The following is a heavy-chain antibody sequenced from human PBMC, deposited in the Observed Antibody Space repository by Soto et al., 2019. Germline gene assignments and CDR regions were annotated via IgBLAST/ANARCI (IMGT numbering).Heavy chain of an antibody. CDR1: GYTFTIYD. Sequence: ASVQVSCKASGYTFTIYDINWVRQATGQGLEWMGWMNPNSGNTGYAQKFQGRVTMTRNTSISTAYMELSSLRSEDTAAYYCAREGRSSPLLSDYYYCFTDVCGKGTTVTVSS. D-gene: IGHD6-6*01. J-gene: IGHJ6*03. CDR3: AREGRSSPLLSDYYYCFTDV. V-gene: IGHV1-8*01. CDR2: MNPNSGNT.